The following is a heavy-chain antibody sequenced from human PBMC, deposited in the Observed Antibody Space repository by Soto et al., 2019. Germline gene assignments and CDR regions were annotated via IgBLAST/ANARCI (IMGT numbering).Heavy chain of an antibody. D-gene: IGHD6-13*01. J-gene: IGHJ6*02. CDR3: RRSSRYSTDV. CDR1: VYTFTRYG. Sequence: ASVKVSCKASVYTFTRYGISWVRQAPGQGLEWMGWISGYNGDTNYAQKFQDRVSMTIDTSTGTAYMELRSLTSDDTAIYYCRRSSRYSTDVWGQGTTVTVSS. V-gene: IGHV1-18*01. CDR2: ISGYNGDT.